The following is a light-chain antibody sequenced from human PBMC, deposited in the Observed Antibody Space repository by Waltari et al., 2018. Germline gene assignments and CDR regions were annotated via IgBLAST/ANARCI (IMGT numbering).Light chain of an antibody. CDR3: MQALQTPLT. CDR2: LGS. J-gene: IGKJ4*01. CDR1: QSLLHSNGYNY. V-gene: IGKV2-28*01. Sequence: DVVVTQSPLSLPVTLGQPASISCRSSQSLLHSNGYNYLDWYLQKPGQSPQLLIYLGSNRASGVPDRFSGSGSGTDFTLKISRVEAEDVGVYYCMQALQTPLTFGGGTKVEIK.